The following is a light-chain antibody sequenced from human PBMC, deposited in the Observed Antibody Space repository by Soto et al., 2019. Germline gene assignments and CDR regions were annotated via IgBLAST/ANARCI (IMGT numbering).Light chain of an antibody. CDR3: QQYYSYPPA. Sequence: IQMTQAPSSLSPSTGDRVSITCLASQGISSYLAWYQQKPGKAPKLLIYAASTLQSGVPSRFSGSGSGTDFTLTISCLQSEDFATYYCQQYYSYPPAFGQGTRLEI. J-gene: IGKJ5*01. CDR1: QGISSY. V-gene: IGKV1-8*01. CDR2: AAS.